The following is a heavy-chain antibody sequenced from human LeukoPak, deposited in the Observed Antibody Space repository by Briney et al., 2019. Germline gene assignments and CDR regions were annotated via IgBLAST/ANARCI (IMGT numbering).Heavy chain of an antibody. Sequence: GASVKVSCKASGYTFIDYWIHWVRQAPGQGLEWMGRIDLKTGDITSAQKFQGRVTMTRDTSISTTHMDLSGLGTDDTAVYYCARDSPHQRFDYWGQGTLVTVSS. CDR3: ARDSPHQRFDY. CDR2: IDLKTGDI. J-gene: IGHJ4*02. V-gene: IGHV1-2*02. CDR1: GYTFIDYW.